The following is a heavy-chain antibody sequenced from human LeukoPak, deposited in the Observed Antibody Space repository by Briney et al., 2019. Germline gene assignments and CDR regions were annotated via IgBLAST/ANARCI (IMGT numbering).Heavy chain of an antibody. CDR2: IYYSGST. CDR1: GGSISSYY. Sequence: NPSETLSLTCTVSGGSISSYYWSWIRQPPGKGLEWIGYIYYSGSTNYNPSLKSRVTISVDTSKNQFSLTLSSVTAADTAVYSCARVKQWPPQYYYYYMDVWGKGTTVTVSS. J-gene: IGHJ6*03. CDR3: ARVKQWPPQYYYYYMDV. D-gene: IGHD6-19*01. V-gene: IGHV4-59*01.